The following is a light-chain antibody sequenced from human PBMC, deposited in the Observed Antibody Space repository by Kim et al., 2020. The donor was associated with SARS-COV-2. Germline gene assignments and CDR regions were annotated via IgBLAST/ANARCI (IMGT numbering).Light chain of an antibody. CDR3: QVWDSSSDHVV. CDR1: NMGSNS. Sequence: PGEAHRVTWGENNMGSNSVNWYQQKPGQAPGLVIYYDSDRPSGIHERFSGSNSGNTATLTISRVEAGDEADYYCQVWDSSSDHVVFGGGTQLTVL. V-gene: IGLV3-21*04. CDR2: YDS. J-gene: IGLJ2*01.